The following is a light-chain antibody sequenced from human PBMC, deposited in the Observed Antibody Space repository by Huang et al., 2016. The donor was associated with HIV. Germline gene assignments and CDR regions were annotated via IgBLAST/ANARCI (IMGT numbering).Light chain of an antibody. Sequence: EIVLTQSPGTLSLSPGERATLSCRASQSVSSSYLAWYQQKPGQAPRLLVYAASSRATGVPDRFNGSASGTDFTLAISRLEPEDFALYYCQQYDTSPPTLTFGGGTKVEMK. CDR1: QSVSSSY. CDR2: AAS. V-gene: IGKV3-20*01. CDR3: QQYDTSPPTLT. J-gene: IGKJ4*01.